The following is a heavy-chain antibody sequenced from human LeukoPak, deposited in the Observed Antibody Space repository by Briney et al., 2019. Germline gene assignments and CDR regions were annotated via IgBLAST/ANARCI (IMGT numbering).Heavy chain of an antibody. J-gene: IGHJ2*01. CDR2: MYLSGGST. D-gene: IGHD2-8*01. CDR1: GFTFSSYA. V-gene: IGHV3-23*01. CDR3: ARCVDYWYFDL. Sequence: GGSLRLSCAASGFTFSSYARSWVRQAPGKGLEWVSAMYLSGGSTYYADSVKGRFTISRDNSKNTLYLQMNSLRAEDTAVYDCARCVDYWYFDLWGRGTLVTVSS.